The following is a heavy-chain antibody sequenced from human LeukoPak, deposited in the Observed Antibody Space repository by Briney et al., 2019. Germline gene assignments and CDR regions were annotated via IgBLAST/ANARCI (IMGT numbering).Heavy chain of an antibody. CDR3: ARTQYYFDH. Sequence: PSETLSLTCTVSSGSISSYYWSWIRQPRGKGLEWIGYIYYSGSSNYNPSLKSRVTMSVDTSKKQFSLRVSSVTAADTAVYYCARTQYYFDHWGQGTLVTVSP. D-gene: IGHD6-19*01. CDR1: SGSISSYY. V-gene: IGHV4-59*01. CDR2: IYYSGSS. J-gene: IGHJ4*02.